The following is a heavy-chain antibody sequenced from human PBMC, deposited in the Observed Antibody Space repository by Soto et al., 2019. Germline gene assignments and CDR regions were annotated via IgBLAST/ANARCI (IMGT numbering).Heavy chain of an antibody. CDR1: GFTFSSYA. Sequence: GGSLRLSCAASGFTFSSYAMSWVRQAPGKGLEWVSVISTSGGRTYYADSVKGRFTISRDNSKNTLYLQMNSLRAEDTAVYYCAKASYDILTGYSPDYWGQGTLVTVSS. CDR3: AKASYDILTGYSPDY. J-gene: IGHJ4*02. D-gene: IGHD3-9*01. V-gene: IGHV3-23*01. CDR2: ISTSGGRT.